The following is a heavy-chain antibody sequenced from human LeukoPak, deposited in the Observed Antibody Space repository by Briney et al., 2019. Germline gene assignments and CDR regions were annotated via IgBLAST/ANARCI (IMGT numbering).Heavy chain of an antibody. CDR2: IYYSGST. CDR3: ARRDLAYCGGDCYFDAFDI. V-gene: IGHV4-59*08. J-gene: IGHJ3*02. D-gene: IGHD2-21*02. CDR1: GGSISSYY. Sequence: SETLTLTCTVSGGSISSYYWSWIRQPPGKGLEWIGYIYYSGSTNYNPSLKSRVTISVDTSKNQFSLKLSSVTAADTAVYYCARRDLAYCGGDCYFDAFDIWGQGTMVTVSS.